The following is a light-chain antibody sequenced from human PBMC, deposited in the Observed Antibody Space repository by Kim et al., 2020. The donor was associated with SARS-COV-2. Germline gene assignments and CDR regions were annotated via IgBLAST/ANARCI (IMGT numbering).Light chain of an antibody. CDR2: GAS. CDR1: QSVYSG. V-gene: IGKV3-15*01. Sequence: VSPGERVTLSCRARQSVYSGLAWYQQKRDQPPRLLVYGASTRASGIPARFSGSGSGTEFTLTISGLQSEDFTIYFCQQYNRWPLTFGGGTKVDIK. J-gene: IGKJ4*01. CDR3: QQYNRWPLT.